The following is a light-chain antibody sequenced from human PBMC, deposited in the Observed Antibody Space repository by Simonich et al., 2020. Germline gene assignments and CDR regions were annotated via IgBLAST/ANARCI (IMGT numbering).Light chain of an antibody. CDR3: QQRSNWPPIT. V-gene: IGKV1-NL1*01. CDR2: AAS. J-gene: IGKJ5*01. Sequence: DIQMTQSPSSLSASVGDRVTSTCRASQGISNSLAWYQQKPGEAPKLLLYAASRLESGVPSRFSGSGSGTDYTLTISSLEPEDFAVYYCQQRSNWPPITFGQGTRLEIK. CDR1: QGISNS.